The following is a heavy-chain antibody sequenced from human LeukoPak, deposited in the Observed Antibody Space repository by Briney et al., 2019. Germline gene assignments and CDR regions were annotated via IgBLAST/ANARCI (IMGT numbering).Heavy chain of an antibody. CDR1: GYTFTVYY. J-gene: IGHJ4*02. Sequence: SCKAXGYTFTVYYMHWVRQAPGHGLEWVGMINPSGGTTSYAQKFQGRLTMTRDTSTSTVYMELSSLKSEDTAVYYCARVGFYYSDRVLDYWGQGTLVTVSS. CDR3: ARVGFYYSDRVLDY. V-gene: IGHV1-46*01. CDR2: INPSGGTT. D-gene: IGHD3-9*01.